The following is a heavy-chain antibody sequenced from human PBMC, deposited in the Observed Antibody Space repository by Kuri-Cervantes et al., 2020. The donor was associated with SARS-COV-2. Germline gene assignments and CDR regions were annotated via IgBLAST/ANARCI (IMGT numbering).Heavy chain of an antibody. CDR1: GFTVSSNY. D-gene: IGHD2-2*02. CDR3: ARDVGGAVPAAIDY. J-gene: IGHJ4*02. V-gene: IGHV3-66*01. CDR2: IYSGGST. Sequence: GESLKISCAASGFTVSSNYMSWVRQAPGKGLEWVSVIYSGGSTYYADSVKGRFTISRDNAKNSLYLQMNSLRAEDTAVYYCARDVGGAVPAAIDYWGQGTLVTVSS.